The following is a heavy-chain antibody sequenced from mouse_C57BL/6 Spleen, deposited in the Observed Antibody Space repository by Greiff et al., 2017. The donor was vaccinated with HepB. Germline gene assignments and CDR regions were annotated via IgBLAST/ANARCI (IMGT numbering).Heavy chain of an antibody. Sequence: VQLQQPGAELVRPGSSVKLSCKASGYTFTSYWMHWVKQRPIQGLEWIGNIDPSDSETHYNQKFKDKATLTVDKSSSTAYMQLSSLTSEDSAVYYCARGANYSNYRFYAMDYWGQGTSVTVSS. V-gene: IGHV1-52*01. J-gene: IGHJ4*01. CDR2: IDPSDSET. D-gene: IGHD2-5*01. CDR3: ARGANYSNYRFYAMDY. CDR1: GYTFTSYW.